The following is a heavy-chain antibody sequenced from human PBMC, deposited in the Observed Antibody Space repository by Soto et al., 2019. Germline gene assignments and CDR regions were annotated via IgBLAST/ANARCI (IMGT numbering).Heavy chain of an antibody. CDR3: ARVATYYYDSSGYYQPFDC. CDR2: IYYSGST. V-gene: IGHV4-59*01. CDR1: GGSISSYY. D-gene: IGHD3-22*01. Sequence: SETLSLTCTVSGGSISSYYWSWIRQPPGKGLEWIGYIYYSGSTNYNPSLKSRVTISVDTSKNQFSLKLSSVTAADTAVCYCARVATYYYDSSGYYQPFDCWGQGTLVTVSS. J-gene: IGHJ4*02.